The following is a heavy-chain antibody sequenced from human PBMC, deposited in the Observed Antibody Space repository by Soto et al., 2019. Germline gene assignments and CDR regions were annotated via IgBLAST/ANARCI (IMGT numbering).Heavy chain of an antibody. CDR3: ARAPYYYDSRGDWAY. CDR2: ISSSSSYI. CDR1: GFSFSSYS. V-gene: IGHV3-21*01. D-gene: IGHD3-22*01. J-gene: IGHJ4*02. Sequence: EVQLVESGGGLVEPGGSLRLSCAASGFSFSSYSMNWVRQAPGKGLEWVSSISSSSSYIYYADSVKGRFTISRDNAKNSLYLQMKSLRAEDTAVYYCARAPYYYDSRGDWAYWGQGTLVTVSS.